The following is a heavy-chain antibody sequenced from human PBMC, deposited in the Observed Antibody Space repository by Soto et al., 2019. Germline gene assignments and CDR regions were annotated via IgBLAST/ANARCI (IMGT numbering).Heavy chain of an antibody. Sequence: PSETLSLTCAVSGDSISSSNWWSWVRQPPGKGLEWIGEIYHSGSTNYNPSLKSRVTISVDKSKNQFSLKLSSVTAADTAVYCCARLTGQHIVVVTAKYGMDVWGQGTTVTV. CDR2: IYHSGST. J-gene: IGHJ6*02. D-gene: IGHD2-21*02. CDR1: GDSISSSNW. V-gene: IGHV4-4*01. CDR3: ARLTGQHIVVVTAKYGMDV.